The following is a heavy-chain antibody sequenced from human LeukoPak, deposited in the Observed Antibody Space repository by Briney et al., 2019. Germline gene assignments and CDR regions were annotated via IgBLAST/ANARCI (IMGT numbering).Heavy chain of an antibody. J-gene: IGHJ6*02. CDR1: GGSISSYY. D-gene: IGHD3-10*01. CDR2: IYYSGCT. Sequence: SETLSLTCTVSGGSISSYYWSWIRQPPGKGLEWIGYIYYSGCTNYNPSLKSRVTISVDTSKNQFSLKLSSVTAADTAVYYCARGVLDYYYYYGMDVWGQGTTVTVSS. V-gene: IGHV4-59*01. CDR3: ARGVLDYYYYYGMDV.